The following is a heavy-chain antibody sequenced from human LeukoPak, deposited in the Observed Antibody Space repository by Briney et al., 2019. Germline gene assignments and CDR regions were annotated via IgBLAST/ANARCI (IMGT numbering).Heavy chain of an antibody. V-gene: IGHV1-8*01. CDR1: GYTFTRYE. Sequence: ASVKVSCKASGYTFTRYEIYWVRQATGQGLEWMGWMHPNSGNTVYAQKLQGRVTMTRNTSISTAYMELSTLRSEDTAVYYCARGVFWTSRAGMDAWGQGTTVTVSS. D-gene: IGHD3/OR15-3a*01. CDR2: MHPNSGNT. CDR3: ARGVFWTSRAGMDA. J-gene: IGHJ6*02.